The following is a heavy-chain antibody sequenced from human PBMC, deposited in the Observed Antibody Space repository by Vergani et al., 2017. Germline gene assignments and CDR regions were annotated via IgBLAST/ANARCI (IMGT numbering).Heavy chain of an antibody. Sequence: QVQLVQSGAEVKKPGASVKVSCKASGYTFTGYYIHWVRQAPGQGLEWMGWIIPIFGTANYAQKFQGRVTITADESTSTAYMELSSLRSEDTAVYYCASRPRELLPSYYYGMDVWGQGTTVTVSS. CDR2: IIPIFGTA. J-gene: IGHJ6*02. CDR3: ASRPRELLPSYYYGMDV. V-gene: IGHV1-69*01. CDR1: GYTFTGYY. D-gene: IGHD1-26*01.